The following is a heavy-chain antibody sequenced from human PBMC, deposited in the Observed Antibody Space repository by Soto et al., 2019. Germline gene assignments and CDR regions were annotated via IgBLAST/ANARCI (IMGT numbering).Heavy chain of an antibody. Sequence: GASVKVSCKTSGYTFSTSCISWVLQAPGQGLEWVGWIRPDNGNRKSAQRLQGRVTLTTDTSASTAYMELRSLTSDDTAMYYCARDTESNRYNDWGQGTLVTSPQ. CDR1: GYTFSTSC. J-gene: IGHJ1*01. V-gene: IGHV1-18*01. CDR3: ARDTESNRYND. CDR2: IRPDNGNR. D-gene: IGHD1-20*01.